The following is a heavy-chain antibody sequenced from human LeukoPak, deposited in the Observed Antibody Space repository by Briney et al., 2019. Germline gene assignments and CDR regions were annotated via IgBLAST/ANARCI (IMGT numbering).Heavy chain of an antibody. J-gene: IGHJ4*02. CDR3: ATDDY. V-gene: IGHV3-30-3*01. CDR1: GFTFVNYG. Sequence: PGKSLRLSCVASGFTFVNYGFHWVRQAPGKGLEWVAFIPYEGSNRHYADSVKGRFTISRDNSKNTLYLQMNSLRAEDTAVYYCATDDYWGQGTLVTVSS. CDR2: IPYEGSNR.